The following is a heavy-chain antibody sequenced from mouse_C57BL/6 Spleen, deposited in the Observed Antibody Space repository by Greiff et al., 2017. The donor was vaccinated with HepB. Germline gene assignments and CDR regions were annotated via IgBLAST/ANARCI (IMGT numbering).Heavy chain of an antibody. V-gene: IGHV3-6*01. CDR2: ISYDGSN. Sequence: DVQLQESGPGLVKPSQSLSLTCSVTGYSITSGYYWNWIRQFPGNKLEWMGYISYDGSNNYNPSLKNRISITRDTSKNQFFLKLNSVTTEDTATYYCARDPLGPVGVDSWGQGTTLTVSS. CDR1: GYSITSGYY. CDR3: ARDPLGPVGVDS. J-gene: IGHJ2*01. D-gene: IGHD4-1*01.